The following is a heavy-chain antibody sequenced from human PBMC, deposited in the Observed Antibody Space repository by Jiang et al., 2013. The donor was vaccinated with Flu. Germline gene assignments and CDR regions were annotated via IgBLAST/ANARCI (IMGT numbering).Heavy chain of an antibody. V-gene: IGHV1-18*01. CDR1: GYTFTSYA. Sequence: GAEVKKPGASVKVSCKASGYTFTSYAMHWVRQAPGQRLEWMGWINAYNGNTNYAQKLQGRVTMTTDTSTSTAYMELRSLRSDDTAVYYCASLDSGSYDFDYWGQGTLVTVSS. CDR2: INAYNGNT. CDR3: ASLDSGSYDFDY. D-gene: IGHD1-26*01. J-gene: IGHJ4*02.